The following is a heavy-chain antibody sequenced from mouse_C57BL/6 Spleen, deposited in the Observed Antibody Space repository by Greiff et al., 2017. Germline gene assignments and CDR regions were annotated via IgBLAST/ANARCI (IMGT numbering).Heavy chain of an antibody. CDR3: ARGELRAMDY. CDR2: ISDGGSYT. J-gene: IGHJ4*01. V-gene: IGHV5-4*03. CDR1: GFTFSSYA. D-gene: IGHD1-1*01. Sequence: EVKLQESGGGLVKPGGSLKLSCAASGFTFSSYAMSWVRQTPEKRLEWVATISDGGSYTYYPDNVKGRFTISRDNAKNNLYLQMSHLKSEDTAMYYCARGELRAMDYWGQGTSVTVSS.